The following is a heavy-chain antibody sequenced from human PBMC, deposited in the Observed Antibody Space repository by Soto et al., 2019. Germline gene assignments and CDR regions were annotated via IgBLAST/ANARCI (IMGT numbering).Heavy chain of an antibody. CDR2: TNHSGST. CDR3: ARGRADYYGSGSYYRPYYYGMDV. Sequence: PSETLSLTCAVYGGSFSGYYWSWIRQPPGKGLEWIGETNHSGSTNYNPSLKSRVTISVDTSKNQFSLKLSSVTAADTAVYYCARGRADYYGSGSYYRPYYYGMDVWGQGTTVTVSS. CDR1: GGSFSGYY. J-gene: IGHJ6*02. V-gene: IGHV4-34*01. D-gene: IGHD3-10*01.